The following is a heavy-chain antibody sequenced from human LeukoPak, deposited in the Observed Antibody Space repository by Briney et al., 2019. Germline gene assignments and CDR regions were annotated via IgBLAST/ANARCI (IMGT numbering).Heavy chain of an antibody. D-gene: IGHD3-10*01. J-gene: IGHJ6*04. CDR2: MSHNRGT. V-gene: IGHV4-38-2*01. CDR1: GFSISSGCY. CDR3: AGYYASGVSAYDYFGMDV. Sequence: SETLSLTCAVSGFSISSGCYWGWIRQPPGQGLGWIGSMSHNRGTYYNSSLKSRVTISMDTSKNQFSLRLSSVTAADTAVYYCAGYYASGVSAYDYFGMDVWGKGTTVTVSS.